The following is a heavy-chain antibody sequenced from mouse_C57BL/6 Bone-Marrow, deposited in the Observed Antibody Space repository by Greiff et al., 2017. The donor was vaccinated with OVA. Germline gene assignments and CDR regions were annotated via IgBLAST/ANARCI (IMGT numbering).Heavy chain of an antibody. CDR1: GFNIKDYY. CDR2: IDPEDGET. V-gene: IGHV14-2*01. Sequence: EVPGVESGAELVKPGASVKLSCTASGFNIKDYYMHWVKQRPEQGLEWSGRIDPEDGETKYAPRFQGKATITPDPSPKTAYVQLNSLTSEYTAVYYCAWCSSYYFDDWGQGTPLTVCS. J-gene: IGHJ2*01. CDR3: AWCSSYYFDD. D-gene: IGHD1-3*01.